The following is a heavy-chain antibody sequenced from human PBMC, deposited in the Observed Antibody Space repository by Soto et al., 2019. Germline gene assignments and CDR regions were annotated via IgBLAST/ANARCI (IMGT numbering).Heavy chain of an antibody. V-gene: IGHV5-51*01. Sequence: EVQLVQSGPEVKKPGESLKISCKCSGYSFPSYWIGWVRQMPGKGLEWMGIIYPGYSDTRYSPSFQGQVTISADKSISTAFLQWSSLKASDTAMYYCARRVGSGGGWFDPWGQGTLVTVSS. CDR2: IYPGYSDT. D-gene: IGHD1-26*01. CDR3: ARRVGSGGGWFDP. J-gene: IGHJ5*02. CDR1: GYSFPSYW.